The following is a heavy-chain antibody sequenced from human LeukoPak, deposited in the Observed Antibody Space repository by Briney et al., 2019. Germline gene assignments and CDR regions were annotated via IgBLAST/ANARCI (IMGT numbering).Heavy chain of an antibody. CDR2: INPSGGST. J-gene: IGHJ4*02. V-gene: IGHV1-46*01. CDR3: AREVPDYYDSSGYYGGGAYYFDY. CDR1: GYTFTGYY. Sequence: ASVKVSCKASGYTFTGYYMHWVRQAPGQGLEWMGTINPSGGSTGYAQKFQGGVTMTRDTSTSTVYMELSSLRSEDTAVYYCAREVPDYYDSSGYYGGGAYYFDYWGQGTLVTVSS. D-gene: IGHD3-22*01.